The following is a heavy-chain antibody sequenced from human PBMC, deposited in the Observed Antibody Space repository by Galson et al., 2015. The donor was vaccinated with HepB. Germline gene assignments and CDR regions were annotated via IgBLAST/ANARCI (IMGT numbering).Heavy chain of an antibody. CDR3: ATLGLGYCTGGVCSGGFDY. CDR2: IYPGDSDT. V-gene: IGHV5-51*03. CDR1: GYSFTSYW. Sequence: QSGAEVKKPGESLKISCKGSGYSFTSYWIGWVRQMPGKGLEWMGIIYPGDSDTRYSPSFQGQVTISADKSISTAYLQWSSLKASDTAMYYCATLGLGYCTGGVCSGGFDYWGQGTLVTVSS. J-gene: IGHJ4*02. D-gene: IGHD2-8*02.